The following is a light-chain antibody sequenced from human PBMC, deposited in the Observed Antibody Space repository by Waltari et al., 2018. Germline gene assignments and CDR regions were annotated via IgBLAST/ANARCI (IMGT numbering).Light chain of an antibody. J-gene: IGLJ3*02. CDR1: SSYVGGYNY. Sequence: QSALTQPASVSGSPGQSITISCTGTSSYVGGYNYVSRYQQHPGEAPKIMISEVHNRPSGVSHRSSGSKSGNTASLTISGLQAEDEADYYCSSYTGGGTWVFGGGTKVTVL. CDR2: EVH. V-gene: IGLV2-14*01. CDR3: SSYTGGGTWV.